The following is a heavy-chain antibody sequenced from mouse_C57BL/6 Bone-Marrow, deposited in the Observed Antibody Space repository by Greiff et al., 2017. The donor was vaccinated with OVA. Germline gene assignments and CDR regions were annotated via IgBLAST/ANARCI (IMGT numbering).Heavy chain of an antibody. D-gene: IGHD4-1*01. CDR3: ARAELTGTGYFDV. J-gene: IGHJ1*03. CDR1: GYSIPSDY. Sequence: EVKLMESGPGLAKPSQTLSLTCSVTGYSIPSDYWNWIRKFPGNKLEYMGYISYSGSTYYNPSLKSRISITRDTSKNQYYLQLNSVTTEDTATYYCARAELTGTGYFDVWGTGTTVTVSS. CDR2: ISYSGST. V-gene: IGHV3-8*01.